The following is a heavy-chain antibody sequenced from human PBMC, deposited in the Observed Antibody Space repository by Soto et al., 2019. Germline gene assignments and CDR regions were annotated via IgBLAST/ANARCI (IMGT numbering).Heavy chain of an antibody. J-gene: IGHJ3*02. V-gene: IGHV1-24*01. Sequence: ASVKVSCKVSGYTLTELSMHCVRQAPGKGLEWMGGFDPEDGETIYAQKFQGRVTMTEDTSTDTAYMELSSLRSEDTAVYYCAKKALVVTDGAFDIWGQGTMVTVS. CDR1: GYTLTELS. CDR3: AKKALVVTDGAFDI. D-gene: IGHD2-21*02. CDR2: FDPEDGET.